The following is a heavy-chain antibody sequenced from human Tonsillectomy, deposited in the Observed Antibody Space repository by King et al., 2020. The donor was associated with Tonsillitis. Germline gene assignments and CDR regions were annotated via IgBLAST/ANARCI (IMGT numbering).Heavy chain of an antibody. Sequence: VQLVESGGGVVQPGRSLRLSCAASGFTFSTSTMHWVRQAPGKGLEWVAIISYDGSNKYYADSVKGRFTISRDNSKNTLYLQMNSLRTEDTAVYYCARERGYFDYWGQGTLVTVSS. CDR3: ARERGYFDY. V-gene: IGHV3-30-3*01. CDR1: GFTFSTST. J-gene: IGHJ4*02. CDR2: ISYDGSNK.